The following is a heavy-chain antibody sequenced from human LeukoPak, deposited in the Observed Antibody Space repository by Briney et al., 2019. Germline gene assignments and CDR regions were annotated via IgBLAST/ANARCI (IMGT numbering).Heavy chain of an antibody. CDR1: GFTFSNFG. V-gene: IGHV3-30*18. CDR3: AKDPGPDY. D-gene: IGHD1-14*01. Sequence: PGGSLRLSCAASGFTFSNFGIHWVRQAPGKGLEWVAFISYDGSNKYYADSVKGRFTISRDNSKNTLYLQMNSLRAEDTAVYYCAKDPGPDYWGQGTLVTVSS. CDR2: ISYDGSNK. J-gene: IGHJ4*02.